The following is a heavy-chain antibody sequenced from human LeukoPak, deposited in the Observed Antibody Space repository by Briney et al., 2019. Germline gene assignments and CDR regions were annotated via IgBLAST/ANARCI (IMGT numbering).Heavy chain of an antibody. J-gene: IGHJ4*02. D-gene: IGHD3-3*01. CDR2: IQYDGSNK. Sequence: GGSLRLSCAASGFTFSSYAMSWVRQAPGKGLEWVAFIQYDGSNKYYADSVKGRFTISRDNSKNTLYLQMSSLRADDTAVYYCAKVEHLTIWGQGTLVTVSS. V-gene: IGHV3-30*02. CDR3: AKVEHLTI. CDR1: GFTFSSYA.